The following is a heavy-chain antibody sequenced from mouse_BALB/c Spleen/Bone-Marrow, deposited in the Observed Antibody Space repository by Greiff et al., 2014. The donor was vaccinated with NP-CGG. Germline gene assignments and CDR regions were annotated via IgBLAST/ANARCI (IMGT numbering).Heavy chain of an antibody. Sequence: EVKLMESGGGLVQPGGSLKLSCAASGFDFSRYWMTWVRQAPGKGLEWIGEINPGSSTINYTPSLKDKFIISRDNAKNTLYLQMSKVRSEDTALYYCAGNGYYCWIAYWGQGTLVTVSA. CDR1: GFDFSRYW. V-gene: IGHV4-1*02. CDR3: AGNGYYCWIAY. J-gene: IGHJ3*01. CDR2: INPGSSTI. D-gene: IGHD2-3*01.